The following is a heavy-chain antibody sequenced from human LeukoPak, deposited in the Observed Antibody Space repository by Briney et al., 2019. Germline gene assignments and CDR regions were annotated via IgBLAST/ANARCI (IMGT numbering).Heavy chain of an antibody. CDR2: IDKHGSGK. Sequence: GGSLRLSCVASGFTFSTSWVTWVRQAPGKGLEWVANIDKHGSGKYYVDSVKGRFAISRDYASNSVFLQMDSLRAEDTSVYYCARDAGWGYYDLWGQGTPVTVSS. CDR1: GFTFSTSW. CDR3: ARDAGWGYYDL. J-gene: IGHJ4*02. V-gene: IGHV3-7*01. D-gene: IGHD1-26*01.